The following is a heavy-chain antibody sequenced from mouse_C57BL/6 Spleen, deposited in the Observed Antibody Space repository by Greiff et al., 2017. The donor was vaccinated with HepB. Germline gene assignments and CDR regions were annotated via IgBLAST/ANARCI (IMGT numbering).Heavy chain of an antibody. D-gene: IGHD2-3*01. Sequence: QVQLKQPGAELVKPGASVKLSCKASGYTFTSYWMQWVKQRPGQGLEWIGEIDPSDSYTNYNQKFKGKATLTVDTSSSTAYMQLSSLTSEDSAVYYCASGVYDGYYGWYFDVWGTGTTVTVSS. CDR2: IDPSDSYT. CDR1: GYTFTSYW. J-gene: IGHJ1*03. V-gene: IGHV1-50*01. CDR3: ASGVYDGYYGWYFDV.